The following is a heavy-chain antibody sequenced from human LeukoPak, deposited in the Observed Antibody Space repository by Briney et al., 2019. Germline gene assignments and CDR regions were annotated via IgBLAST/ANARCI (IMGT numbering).Heavy chain of an antibody. J-gene: IGHJ4*02. CDR3: ARHVVALGFDY. D-gene: IGHD3-22*01. CDR2: ISSSGSTI. V-gene: IGHV3-48*03. CDR1: GFTFSSYE. Sequence: GGSPRLSCAASGFTFSSYEMNWVRQAPGKGLEWVSYISSSGSTIYYADSVKGQFTISRDNAKNSLYLQMNSLRAEDTAVYYCARHVVALGFDYWGQGTLVTVSS.